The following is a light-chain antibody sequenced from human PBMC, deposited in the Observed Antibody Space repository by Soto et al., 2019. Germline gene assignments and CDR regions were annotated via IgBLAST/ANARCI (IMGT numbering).Light chain of an antibody. J-gene: IGKJ1*01. Sequence: EIVLTQSPGTLSLSPGERATLSCRASQSVRSNFLAWYQQKPGQAPRLLIYGASNRATGIPDRFSGSGSGTDFTLTSTRLEPEDFAMYYCQRYDSLRTFGQGTKVEI. CDR3: QRYDSLRT. V-gene: IGKV3-20*01. CDR1: QSVRSNF. CDR2: GAS.